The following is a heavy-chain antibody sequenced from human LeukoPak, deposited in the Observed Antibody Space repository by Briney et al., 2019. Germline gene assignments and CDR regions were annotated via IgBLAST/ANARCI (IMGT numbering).Heavy chain of an antibody. J-gene: IGHJ3*02. CDR1: GGSMNNYY. D-gene: IGHD1-26*01. Sequence: PSETLSLTCIVSGGSMNNYYWSWIRQPPGKGLEWIAYIHYTGITNYNPVLKSRVTISLDTSKNQFYLKLNSVTAADTAFYYCARILEGSGAAFDIWGQGTMVTVSS. CDR2: IHYTGIT. CDR3: ARILEGSGAAFDI. V-gene: IGHV4-59*01.